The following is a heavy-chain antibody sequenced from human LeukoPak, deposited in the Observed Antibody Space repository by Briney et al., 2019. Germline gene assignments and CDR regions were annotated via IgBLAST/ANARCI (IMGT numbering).Heavy chain of an antibody. CDR1: GFTFSSYG. CDR3: AKDGLRLGELSY. D-gene: IGHD3-16*02. Sequence: PGGSLRLSCGASGFTFSSYGMHWVRQAPGKGLEWVAVISYDGSNKYYADSVKGRFTISRDNSKNTLYLQMNSLRAEDTAVYYCAKDGLRLGELSYWGQGTLVTVS. V-gene: IGHV3-30*18. J-gene: IGHJ4*02. CDR2: ISYDGSNK.